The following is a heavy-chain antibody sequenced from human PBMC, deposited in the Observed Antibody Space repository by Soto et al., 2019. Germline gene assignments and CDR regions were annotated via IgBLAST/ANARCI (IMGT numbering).Heavy chain of an antibody. Sequence: GASVKVSCKASGYTFPSYGLTWVRQAPGQGLEWMGWITAYNGNTNYAQKLQGRVTMTTDTSTSTAYMELRSLRSDDTAVYYCARSYYTSLSYSAFDSWGQSTVVTVSS. CDR3: ARSYYTSLSYSAFDS. V-gene: IGHV1-18*01. D-gene: IGHD3-10*01. J-gene: IGHJ4*02. CDR2: ITAYNGNT. CDR1: GYTFPSYG.